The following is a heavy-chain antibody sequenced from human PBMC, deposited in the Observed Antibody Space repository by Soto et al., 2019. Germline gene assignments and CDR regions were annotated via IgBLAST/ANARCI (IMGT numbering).Heavy chain of an antibody. CDR2: ISGSGGVT. D-gene: IGHD3-10*01. Sequence: EVELLESGGGFVQPGGSLRLSCVASGFTFKNYDMRWIRQAPGKGLEWVSGISGSGGVTYYADSVKGRFTISRDNSKNTLYLQMNSLRAEDTAIYYCAKNRQFRSYYESAGHYDNWGQGTLVTVSS. V-gene: IGHV3-23*01. J-gene: IGHJ4*02. CDR3: AKNRQFRSYYESAGHYDN. CDR1: GFTFKNYD.